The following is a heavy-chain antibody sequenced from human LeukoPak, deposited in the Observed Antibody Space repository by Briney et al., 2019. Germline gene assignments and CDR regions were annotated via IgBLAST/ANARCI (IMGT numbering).Heavy chain of an antibody. J-gene: IGHJ2*01. CDR2: IYYSGST. CDR1: GGSISSSSYY. D-gene: IGHD3-10*01. V-gene: IGHV4-39*01. CDR3: ARRTYYYGSGSYYSTRYWYFDL. Sequence: SETLSLTCTVSGGSISSSSYYWGWIRQPPGKGLEWIGSIYYSGSTYYNPSLKSRVTISVDTSKNQFSLKLSSVTAADTAVYYCARRTYYYGSGSYYSTRYWYFDLWGRGTLVTVPS.